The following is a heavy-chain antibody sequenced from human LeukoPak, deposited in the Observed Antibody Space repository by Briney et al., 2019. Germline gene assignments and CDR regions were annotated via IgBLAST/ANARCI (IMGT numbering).Heavy chain of an antibody. D-gene: IGHD6-19*01. Sequence: GGSLRLSCAASGFTFSSYGMSWVRQAPGKGLEWVSAISGSGGSTYYADSVKGRFTISRDNAKNTLYLQMNSLRADDTAVYYCARSRWLDAFDYWGQGTLVTVSS. J-gene: IGHJ4*02. CDR3: ARSRWLDAFDY. CDR2: ISGSGGST. V-gene: IGHV3-23*01. CDR1: GFTFSSYG.